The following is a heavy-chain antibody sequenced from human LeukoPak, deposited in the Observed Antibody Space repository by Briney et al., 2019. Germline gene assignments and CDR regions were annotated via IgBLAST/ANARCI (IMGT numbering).Heavy chain of an antibody. D-gene: IGHD3-22*01. V-gene: IGHV4-38-2*02. J-gene: IGHJ6*03. Sequence: PSETLSLTCAVSGYSISSGYYWGWIRQPPGKGLEWIGSIYHSGSTYYNPSLKSRVTISVDTSKNQFSLKLSSVTAADTAVYYCARDPLKVVTWYYYYYMDVWGKGTTVTVSS. CDR2: IYHSGST. CDR1: GYSISSGYY. CDR3: ARDPLKVVTWYYYYYMDV.